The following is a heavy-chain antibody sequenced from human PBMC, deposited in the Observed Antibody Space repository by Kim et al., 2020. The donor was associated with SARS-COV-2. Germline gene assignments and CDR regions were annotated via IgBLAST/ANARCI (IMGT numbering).Heavy chain of an antibody. V-gene: IGHV3-23*01. D-gene: IGHD1-26*01. Sequence: YADSVQGRVTISRDNSKNTLYLQMNSLRAEDTAVYYCAKGAHISGSYFDYWGQGTLVTVSS. CDR3: AKGAHISGSYFDY. J-gene: IGHJ4*02.